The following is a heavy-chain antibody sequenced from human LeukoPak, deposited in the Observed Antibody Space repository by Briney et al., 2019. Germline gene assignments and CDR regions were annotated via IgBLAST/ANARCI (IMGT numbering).Heavy chain of an antibody. CDR2: INPNSGGT. Sequence: ASVKVSCKASGYTFTGYYIHWVRQAPGQGLEWMGWINPNSGGTNYAQKFQGRVTITRDTSITTAYMELSRLRSDDTAVYYCARDWPTYYDGRGYHDYWGQGTLVTVSS. CDR1: GYTFTGYY. CDR3: ARDWPTYYDGRGYHDY. D-gene: IGHD3-22*01. J-gene: IGHJ4*02. V-gene: IGHV1-2*02.